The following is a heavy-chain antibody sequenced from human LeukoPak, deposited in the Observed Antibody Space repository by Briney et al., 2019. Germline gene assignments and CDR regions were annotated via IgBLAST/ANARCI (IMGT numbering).Heavy chain of an antibody. D-gene: IGHD6-13*01. CDR1: GFTFSDYY. CDR3: AKDIVAAGLFFDY. Sequence: GGSLRLSCAASGFTFSDYYMGWIRQAPGKGLEWVSYISHSDSTTYYADSVKGRFTISRDNAKNSLYLQMNSLRAEDTAVYYCAKDIVAAGLFFDYWGQGTLVTVSS. CDR2: ISHSDSTT. J-gene: IGHJ4*02. V-gene: IGHV3-11*01.